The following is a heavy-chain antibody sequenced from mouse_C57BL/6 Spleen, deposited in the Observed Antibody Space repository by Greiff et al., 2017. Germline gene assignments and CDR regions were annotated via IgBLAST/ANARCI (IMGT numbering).Heavy chain of an antibody. CDR2: IYPGSGST. J-gene: IGHJ4*01. CDR1: GYNFTSYW. Sequence: QVQLQQPGAELVKPGASVKMSCKASGYNFTSYWITWVKQRPGHGLEWIGDIYPGSGSTNYNEKFKSKATLTVDTSSSTSYSQLSSLTSEDAAVYYCARWGNYRMDYWGQGTSVTVSA. CDR3: ARWGNYRMDY. V-gene: IGHV1-55*01. D-gene: IGHD2-1*01.